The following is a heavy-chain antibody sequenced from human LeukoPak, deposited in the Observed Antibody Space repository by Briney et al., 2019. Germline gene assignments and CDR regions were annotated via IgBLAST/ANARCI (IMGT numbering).Heavy chain of an antibody. J-gene: IGHJ4*02. V-gene: IGHV3-23*01. D-gene: IGHD3-10*01. CDR3: AKDALRAVPYYFDY. CDR2: ISGSGYSA. CDR1: GFTFKDAW. Sequence: GGSLRLSCVASGFTFKDAWMSWVRQAPGKGLEWVSAISGSGYSAYYADSVKGRFTISRDNSKNTLFLQMNSLRAEDTAVYYCAKDALRAVPYYFDYWGQGTLVTVSS.